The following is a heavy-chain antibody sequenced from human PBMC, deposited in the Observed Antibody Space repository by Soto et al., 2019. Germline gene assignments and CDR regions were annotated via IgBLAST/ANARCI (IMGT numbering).Heavy chain of an antibody. CDR3: ARSSERRHVFTFDYGLDV. J-gene: IGHJ6*02. CDR1: GFSVGDNY. D-gene: IGHD3-16*01. CDR2: SSSSGGYT. V-gene: IGHV3-11*05. Sequence: QVQLVDTGGGLVEPGGSLRLSCAASGFSVGDNYMTWIRQAPGKGLEWLSYSSSSGGYTNYADSVKGRFTISSDYAKNSLYLQMHSLRAEYTVVYFCARSSERRHVFTFDYGLDVWGQGTTVSVSS.